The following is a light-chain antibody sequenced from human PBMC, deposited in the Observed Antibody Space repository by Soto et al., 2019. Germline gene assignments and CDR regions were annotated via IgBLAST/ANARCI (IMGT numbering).Light chain of an antibody. CDR3: QQRSDWPLT. V-gene: IGKV3-11*01. Sequence: EIVLTQSPATLSLSPGERATLSCRASQTIKSSLAWYQQRPGRAPRLLIYDASNRATGIPARFSGSGSGTDFTLTISSLEPEDFAVYYCQQRSDWPLTFGGGNKVEIK. CDR2: DAS. CDR1: QTIKSS. J-gene: IGKJ4*01.